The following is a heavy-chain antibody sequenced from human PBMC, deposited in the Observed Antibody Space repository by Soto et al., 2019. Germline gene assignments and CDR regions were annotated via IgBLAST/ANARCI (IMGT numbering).Heavy chain of an antibody. CDR3: AGGSHSQQAHPRWGGGYMDV. D-gene: IGHD3-16*01. CDR1: GGSISKGGYY. Sequence: QVQLQESGPGLVKPSQTLSLTCAVSGGSISKGGYYWSWIRQHPGKDLEWIGSIYFSGSTYYNPSLKGPVTISVATPKNQVSLKLRSVTAADPAMYYCAGGSHSQQAHPRWGGGYMDVWGKGTTVTVSS. CDR2: IYFSGST. V-gene: IGHV4-31*11. J-gene: IGHJ6*03.